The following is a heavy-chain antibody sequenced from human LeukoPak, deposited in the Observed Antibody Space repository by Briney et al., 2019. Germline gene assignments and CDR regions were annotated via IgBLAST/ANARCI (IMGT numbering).Heavy chain of an antibody. CDR2: IYSGGST. V-gene: IGHV3-53*01. J-gene: IGHJ4*02. CDR1: GFTVSSNY. CDR3: ARGPVWGVFDY. Sequence: GGSLRLSCAASGFTVSSNYMSWVRQAPGKGLEWVSVIYSGGSTYYVDSVKGRFTISRDNSKNTLYLQMNSLRAEDTAVYYCARGPVWGVFDYWGQGTLVTVSS. D-gene: IGHD3-16*01.